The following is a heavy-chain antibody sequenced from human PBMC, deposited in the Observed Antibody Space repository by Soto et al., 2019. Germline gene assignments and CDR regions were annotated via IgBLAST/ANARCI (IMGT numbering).Heavy chain of an antibody. CDR3: ARAPPKGSIPIFGVLTQMSHDYRMDV. V-gene: IGHV1-8*01. Sequence: GASVKVSCKASGYTFTIYDINWVLQATGQGLEWMGWMNPNSGNTGYAQKVQGRVTMTRNTSISTAYMELSSLTSEDTAVYYCARAPPKGSIPIFGVLTQMSHDYRMDVWGKGTTVTVSS. J-gene: IGHJ6*04. D-gene: IGHD3-3*01. CDR1: GYTFTIYD. CDR2: MNPNSGNT.